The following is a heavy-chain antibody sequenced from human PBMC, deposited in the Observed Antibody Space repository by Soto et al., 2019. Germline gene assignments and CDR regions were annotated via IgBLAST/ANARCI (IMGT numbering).Heavy chain of an antibody. D-gene: IGHD1-26*01. Sequence: QVQLVQSGVDVKKPGASVKVSCKASGYTFTTYGISWVRQAPGQGLEWVGWVSPYDGDTNYADALQGRVTMTTDTSTTTAYMELRSLRSDDTAMYYCAGDHGGSYQADSFDPWGQGTLVIVSS. CDR3: AGDHGGSYQADSFDP. CDR1: GYTFTTYG. J-gene: IGHJ5*02. CDR2: VSPYDGDT. V-gene: IGHV1-18*01.